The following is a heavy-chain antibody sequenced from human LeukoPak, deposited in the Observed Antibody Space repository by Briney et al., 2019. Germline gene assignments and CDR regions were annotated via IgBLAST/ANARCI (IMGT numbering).Heavy chain of an antibody. Sequence: PSETLSLTCAVYGGSFSGYYWSWIRQPPGKGLEWIGEINHSGSTHYNPSLKSRVTISVDTSKNQFSLKLSSVTAADTAVYYCARGRPFAGFDYWGQGTLVTVSS. D-gene: IGHD3-10*01. CDR2: INHSGST. J-gene: IGHJ4*02. CDR1: GGSFSGYY. CDR3: ARGRPFAGFDY. V-gene: IGHV4-34*01.